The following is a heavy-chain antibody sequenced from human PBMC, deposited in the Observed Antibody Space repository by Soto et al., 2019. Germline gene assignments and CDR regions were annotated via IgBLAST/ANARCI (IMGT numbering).Heavy chain of an antibody. CDR3: ANAAYCGGDCYSIFDY. Sequence: GWSLRLSCAASGFTFSSYGMHWVRQAPGKGLEWVAVISYDGSNKYYADSVKGRFTISRDNSKNTLYLQMNSLRAEDTAVYYCANAAYCGGDCYSIFDYWGQGTLVTVSS. D-gene: IGHD2-21*02. CDR1: GFTFSSYG. CDR2: ISYDGSNK. V-gene: IGHV3-30*18. J-gene: IGHJ4*02.